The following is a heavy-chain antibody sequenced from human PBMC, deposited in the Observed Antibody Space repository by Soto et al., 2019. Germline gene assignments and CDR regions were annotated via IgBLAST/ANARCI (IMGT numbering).Heavy chain of an antibody. Sequence: QVQLVQSGAEVKKPGASVKVSCKASGYTFTSYGISWVRQAPGQGLEWMGWISANNGNTNYAQKLQGRVTMTTDTSTSRAYMGLRSVGSDDTAVYYCASDGGCGALDSWGQGTLVSVSS. V-gene: IGHV1-18*01. D-gene: IGHD3-16*01. CDR2: ISANNGNT. CDR3: ASDGGCGALDS. J-gene: IGHJ5*01. CDR1: GYTFTSYG.